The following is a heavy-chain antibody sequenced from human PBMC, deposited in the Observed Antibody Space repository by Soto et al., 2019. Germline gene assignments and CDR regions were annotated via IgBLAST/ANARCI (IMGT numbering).Heavy chain of an antibody. J-gene: IGHJ6*02. CDR2: LIPFLQKA. Sequence: QVHLVQSGAEVRKPGSSVKVSCKASGGTLRTSTITWVRQGPGQGPEWMGRLIPFLQKANYAQQFQGRFTLTADASASTVYMELRSLRFEDTAVYYCTRAEIGAGFYNNDMDVWGPGTTVIVSS. CDR1: GGTLRTST. V-gene: IGHV1-69*08. CDR3: TRAEIGAGFYNNDMDV.